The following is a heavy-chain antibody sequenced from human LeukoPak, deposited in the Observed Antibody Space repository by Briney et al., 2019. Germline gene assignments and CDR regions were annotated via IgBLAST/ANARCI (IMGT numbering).Heavy chain of an antibody. J-gene: IGHJ6*03. CDR3: ARDGAIVGATSYYYYYYMDV. CDR2: ISSSGSTI. CDR1: GFTFSSYN. V-gene: IGHV3-48*01. D-gene: IGHD1-26*01. Sequence: GGSLRLSCAASGFTFSSYNMNWVRQAPGKGLEWVSYISSSGSTIYYADSVKGRFTISRDNAKNSLYLQMNSLRAEDTAVYYCARDGAIVGATSYYYYYYMDVWGKGTTVTVSS.